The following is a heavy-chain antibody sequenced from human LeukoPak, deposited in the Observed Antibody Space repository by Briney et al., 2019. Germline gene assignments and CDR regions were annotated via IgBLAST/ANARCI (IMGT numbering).Heavy chain of an antibody. CDR1: GFTFSSYW. Sequence: GGSLRLSCAASGFTFSSYWMSWVRQAPGKGLEWVANIKQDGSEKYYVNSVKGRFTISRDNAKNSLYLQTNSLRAEDTAVYYCARETDSSGWFVGDYWGQGTLVTVSS. CDR3: ARETDSSGWFVGDY. V-gene: IGHV3-7*01. J-gene: IGHJ4*02. D-gene: IGHD6-19*01. CDR2: IKQDGSEK.